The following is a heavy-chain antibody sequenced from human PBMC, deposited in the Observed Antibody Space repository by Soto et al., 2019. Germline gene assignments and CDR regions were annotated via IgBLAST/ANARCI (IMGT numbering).Heavy chain of an antibody. D-gene: IGHD6-19*01. CDR1: GFTFNRYW. CDR3: ARDPSPYTSGWYGIDF. CDR2: IKKDGSEQ. J-gene: IGHJ4*01. Sequence: GGSLRLSCAASGFTFNRYWMSWVRQAPGKGLEWVANIKKDGSEQYYVDSVKGRFTVSRDNAKNSLTLQMSGLRAEDTAVYYCARDPSPYTSGWYGIDFWGYGTLVTVSS. V-gene: IGHV3-7*01.